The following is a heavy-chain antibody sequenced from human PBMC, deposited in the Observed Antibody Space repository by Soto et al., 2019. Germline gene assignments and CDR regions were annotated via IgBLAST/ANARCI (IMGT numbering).Heavy chain of an antibody. J-gene: IGHJ4*02. CDR1: GFTFSNVW. Sequence: GGSLRLSCAASGFTFSNVWMNWVRQAPGKGLEWVGRIKSRADGGTTDFPALVKGRFTISRDDSKDTLYLQMNSLKTEDSALYYCTTDEGVISNAWQFALRFWGQGTLVTVSS. CDR2: IKSRADGGTT. V-gene: IGHV3-15*07. CDR3: TTDEGVISNAWQFALRF. D-gene: IGHD2-21*01.